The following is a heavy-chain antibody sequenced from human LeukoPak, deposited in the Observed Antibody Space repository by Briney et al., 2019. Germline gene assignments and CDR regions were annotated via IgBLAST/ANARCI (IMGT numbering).Heavy chain of an antibody. CDR1: GFTFDDYA. CDR2: ISWNSGSI. Sequence: PGGSLRLSCAASGFTFDDYAMHWVRHAPGKGLEWVSGISWNSGSIGYADSVKGRFTISRDNAKNSLYLQMNSLRAEDTALYYCAKDSIHSGYDHFDYWGQGTLVTVSS. V-gene: IGHV3-9*01. J-gene: IGHJ4*02. D-gene: IGHD5-12*01. CDR3: AKDSIHSGYDHFDY.